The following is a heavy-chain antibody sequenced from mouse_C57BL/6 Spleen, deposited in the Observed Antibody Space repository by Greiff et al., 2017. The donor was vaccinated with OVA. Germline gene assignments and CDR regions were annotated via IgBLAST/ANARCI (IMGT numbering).Heavy chain of an antibody. D-gene: IGHD3-2*02. J-gene: IGHJ3*01. CDR3: TRVEADQASWFAD. CDR2: IDPETGGT. Sequence: QVQLQQSGAELVRPGASVTLSCKASGYTFTDYEMHWVKQTPVHGLEWIGAIDPETGGTAYNQKFKGKAILTADKSSSTAYMELRSLTSEDSAVYYCTRVEADQASWFADWGQGTLVTVSA. CDR1: GYTFTDYE. V-gene: IGHV1-15*01.